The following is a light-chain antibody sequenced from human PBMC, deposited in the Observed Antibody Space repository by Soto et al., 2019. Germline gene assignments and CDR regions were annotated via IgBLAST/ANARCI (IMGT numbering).Light chain of an antibody. CDR1: QSVSTR. V-gene: IGKV3-15*01. J-gene: IGKJ1*01. Sequence: EIVMTQSPATLSVSPGERATLSCRASQSVSTRLAWFQQKPGQAPRLLIHGASTRATGIPARFSGSGSGTEFTLTIGSLQSEDFAVYYWQQYNNWPRTFGQGTKVEAK. CDR2: GAS. CDR3: QQYNNWPRT.